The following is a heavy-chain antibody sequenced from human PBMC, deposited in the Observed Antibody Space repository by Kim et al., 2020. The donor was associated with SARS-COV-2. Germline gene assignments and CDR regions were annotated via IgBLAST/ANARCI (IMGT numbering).Heavy chain of an antibody. V-gene: IGHV4-34*01. J-gene: IGHJ6*03. CDR2: INHSGST. Sequence: SETLSLTCAVYGGSFSGYYWSWIRQPPGKGLEWIGEINHSGSTNYNPSLKSRVTISVDTSKNQFSLKLSSVTAADTAVYYCARGIRGSGYYYMDVWGKGTTVTVSS. D-gene: IGHD3-10*01. CDR3: ARGIRGSGYYYMDV. CDR1: GGSFSGYY.